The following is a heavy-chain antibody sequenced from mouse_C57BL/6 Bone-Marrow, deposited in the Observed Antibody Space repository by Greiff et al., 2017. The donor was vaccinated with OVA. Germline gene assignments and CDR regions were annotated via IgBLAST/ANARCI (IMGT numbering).Heavy chain of an antibody. CDR3: ARSGVYYDYDGGDY. V-gene: IGHV1-82*01. CDR2: IYPGDGDT. D-gene: IGHD2-4*01. CDR1: GYAFSSSW. J-gene: IGHJ2*01. Sequence: QVHVKQSGPELVKPGASVKISCKASGYAFSSSWMNWVKQRPGKGLEWIGRIYPGDGDTNYNGKFKGKATLTADKSSSTAYMKLSSLTSADSAFYFFARSGVYYDYDGGDYWGQGTTLTVAS.